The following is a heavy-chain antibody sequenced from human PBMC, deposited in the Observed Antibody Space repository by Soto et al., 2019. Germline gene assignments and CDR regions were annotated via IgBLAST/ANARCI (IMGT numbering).Heavy chain of an antibody. D-gene: IGHD1-1*01. J-gene: IGHJ4*02. CDR1: GFSFSANA. CDR2: ILHIGDSA. Sequence: DVQLLESWGGLVQPGGSLRLSCVASGFSFSANAMTWVRQAPGKGLEWVASILHIGDSAYYADSVKGRFTISRDNSKRTLYLQMNSLRAEDTAVYYCARRGLSNNDYWGQGTLVTVSS. V-gene: IGHV3-23*01. CDR3: ARRGLSNNDY.